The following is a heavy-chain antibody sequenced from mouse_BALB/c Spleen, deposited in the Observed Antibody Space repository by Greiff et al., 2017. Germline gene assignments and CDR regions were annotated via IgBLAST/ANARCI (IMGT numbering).Heavy chain of an antibody. Sequence: QVQLQQSGPELVKPGASVRISCKASGYTFTSYYIHWVKQRPGQGLEWIGWIYPGNVNTKYNEKFKGKATLTADKSSSTAYMQLSSLTSEDSAVYFCAREEGYDYWFAYWGQGTLVTVSA. D-gene: IGHD2-4*01. J-gene: IGHJ3*01. V-gene: IGHV1S56*01. CDR3: AREEGYDYWFAY. CDR2: IYPGNVNT. CDR1: GYTFTSYY.